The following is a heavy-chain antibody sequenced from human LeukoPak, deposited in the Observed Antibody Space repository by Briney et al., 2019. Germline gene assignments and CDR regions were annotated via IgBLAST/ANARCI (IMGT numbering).Heavy chain of an antibody. CDR2: IKQDGNEK. J-gene: IGHJ5*02. CDR1: GFSFSSYW. CDR3: ARTIRSGYGES. Sequence: PGGSLRLSCAASGFSFSSYWMSWVRQAPGKGLEWVANIKQDGNEKYYVDSVKGRFTIYRDNAKNSLYLQMNSLRDEDTAFYYCARTIRSGYGESWGQGTLVTVSS. D-gene: IGHD5-12*01. V-gene: IGHV3-7*01.